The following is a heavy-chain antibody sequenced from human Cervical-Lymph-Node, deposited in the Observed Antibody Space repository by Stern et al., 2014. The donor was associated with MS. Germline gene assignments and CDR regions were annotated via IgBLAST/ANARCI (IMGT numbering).Heavy chain of an antibody. CDR3: VRPPAQALRGMIIMVPDFDI. CDR1: GYSFTNYW. J-gene: IGHJ3*02. V-gene: IGHV5-51*01. D-gene: IGHD3-10*01. Sequence: MQLVQSGAEVKKPGESLKISCRGSGYSFTNYWIGWVRQMPGKGLEWMGIIYPGDSDTRNRPSLPGQVTLSVDTPITTASPPWSSLKASDTAIYYCVRPPAQALRGMIIMVPDFDIWGQGTIVTVSS. CDR2: IYPGDSDT.